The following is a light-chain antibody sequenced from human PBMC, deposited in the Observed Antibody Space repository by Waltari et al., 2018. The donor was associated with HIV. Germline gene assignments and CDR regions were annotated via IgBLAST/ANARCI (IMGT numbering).Light chain of an antibody. Sequence: QSALTQPASVSGSPGQSIPISCTGPTSDVGGYNSFSWYQQHPGKAPKLMIYEVSKRPSGVSNRFSGSKSGNTASLTISGLQAEDEADYYCCSYAGSSTLVFGGGTKLTVL. CDR2: EVS. CDR1: TSDVGGYNS. CDR3: CSYAGSSTLV. V-gene: IGLV2-23*02. J-gene: IGLJ2*01.